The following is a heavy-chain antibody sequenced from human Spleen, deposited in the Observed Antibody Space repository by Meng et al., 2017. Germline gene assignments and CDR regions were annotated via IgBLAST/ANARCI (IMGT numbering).Heavy chain of an antibody. CDR1: GYNFPDYY. D-gene: IGHD1-7*01. J-gene: IGHJ4*02. Sequence: QVQLVQSGAEVKKPGASVKVSCKPSGYNFPDYYRHWVRRAPGQGLEWMGRIIPSSGDANSAQKFLGRVTLTWDTSISTAYMELSSLRSDDTAIYYCARDGGNYDFDYWGQGTLVTVSS. V-gene: IGHV1-2*06. CDR2: IIPSSGDA. CDR3: ARDGGNYDFDY.